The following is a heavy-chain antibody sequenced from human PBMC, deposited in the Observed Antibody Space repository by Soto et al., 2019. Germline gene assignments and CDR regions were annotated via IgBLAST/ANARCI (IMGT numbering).Heavy chain of an antibody. CDR1: GYSISSGYY. Sequence: SETLSLTCAVSGYSISSGYYWGWIRQPPGKGLEWIGSIYHSGSTYYNPSLKSRVTISVDTSKNQFSLKLSSVTAADTAVYYCARQLIMTHLVARPWKFDSWGQGIPVTVSS. J-gene: IGHJ4*02. V-gene: IGHV4-38-2*01. CDR3: ARQLIMTHLVARPWKFDS. CDR2: IYHSGST. D-gene: IGHD5-12*01.